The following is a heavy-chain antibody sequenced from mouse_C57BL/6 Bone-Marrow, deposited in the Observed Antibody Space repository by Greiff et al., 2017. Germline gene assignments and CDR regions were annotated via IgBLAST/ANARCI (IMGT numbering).Heavy chain of an antibody. Sequence: VKLQESGAELVRPGTSVKVSCKASGYAFTNYLIEWVKQRPGQGLEWIGVINPGSGGTNYNEKFKGKETLTADKSSSTAYMQLSSRTSEDSAVYVCASSGGYDYDGTPPWFAYWGQGTLVTVSA. D-gene: IGHD2-4*01. CDR2: INPGSGGT. CDR3: ASSGGYDYDGTPPWFAY. J-gene: IGHJ3*01. CDR1: GYAFTNYL. V-gene: IGHV1-54*01.